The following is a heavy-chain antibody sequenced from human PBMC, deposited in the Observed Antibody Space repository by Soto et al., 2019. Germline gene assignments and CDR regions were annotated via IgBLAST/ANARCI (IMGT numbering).Heavy chain of an antibody. Sequence: QVQLVESGGGVVQPGGSLRLSCSGSGFTFNTHSIHWVRQVPGKGQQWVAVISYDERTKFYADSVKGRCTISRDNSENSVYLQMNFPRPDDTAVYYCVKECQYYSSSGLWYFDLWGRGAVATVSS. V-gene: IGHV3-30-3*02. CDR2: ISYDERTK. D-gene: IGHD6-6*01. CDR3: VKECQYYSSSGLWYFDL. J-gene: IGHJ2*01. CDR1: GFTFNTHS.